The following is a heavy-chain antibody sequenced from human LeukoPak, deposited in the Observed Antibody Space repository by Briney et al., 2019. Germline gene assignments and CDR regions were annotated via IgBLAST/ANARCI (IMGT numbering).Heavy chain of an antibody. CDR2: IRSKANSYAT. J-gene: IGHJ4*02. V-gene: IGHV3-73*01. CDR1: GFTFSGSA. D-gene: IGHD1-26*01. CDR3: TSLIVGPRDY. Sequence: GGSLRLSCAASGFTFSGSAMHWVHQASGKGLEWVGRIRSKANSYATAYAASVKGRFTISRDDSKNTAYLQMNSLKTEDTAVYYCTSLIVGPRDYWGQGTLVTVSS.